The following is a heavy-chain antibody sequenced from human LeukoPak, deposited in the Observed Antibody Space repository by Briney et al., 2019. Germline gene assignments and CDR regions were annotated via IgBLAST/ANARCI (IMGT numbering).Heavy chain of an antibody. J-gene: IGHJ3*01. CDR3: ARGKTSDDIIEDGFDL. CDR2: LYSGGSA. V-gene: IGHV3-66*01. CDR1: GFSVSTNY. D-gene: IGHD3-9*01. Sequence: GGSLRLSCAASGFSVSTNYMTWVRQAPGKGLEWVSVLYSGGSAYYADSVKDRFTISRDYSQNTLLLQMNSLRAEDTALYYCARGKTSDDIIEDGFDLWGQGTMVAVSS.